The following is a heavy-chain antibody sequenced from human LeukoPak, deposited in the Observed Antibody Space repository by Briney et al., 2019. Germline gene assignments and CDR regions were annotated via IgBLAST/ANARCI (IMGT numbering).Heavy chain of an antibody. J-gene: IGHJ5*02. Sequence: SQTLSLTCAISGDSVSSSSAAWNWIRQSPSRGLEWLRRTYYRSRWYQYYAVSVKSRITINPDTTKNQFSLQLNSVTPEDTAVYYCARGPQQLVPWGQGTLVTVSS. CDR3: ARGPQQLVP. CDR2: TYYRSRWYQ. V-gene: IGHV6-1*01. CDR1: GDSVSSSSAA. D-gene: IGHD6-13*01.